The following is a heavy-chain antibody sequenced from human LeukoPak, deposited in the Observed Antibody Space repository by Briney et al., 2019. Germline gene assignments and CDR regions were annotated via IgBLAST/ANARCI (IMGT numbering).Heavy chain of an antibody. CDR1: GFTFDIYD. D-gene: IGHD6-19*01. J-gene: IGHJ4*02. CDR2: ISGSGGST. Sequence: GGSLRLSCAATGFTFDIYDMTWVRQAPGKGLEWVSAISGSGGSTYYADSVKGRFTISRDNSKNTLYLQMNSLRAEDTAVYYCAKDPPYSSGWYLDYWGQGTLVTVSS. V-gene: IGHV3-23*01. CDR3: AKDPPYSSGWYLDY.